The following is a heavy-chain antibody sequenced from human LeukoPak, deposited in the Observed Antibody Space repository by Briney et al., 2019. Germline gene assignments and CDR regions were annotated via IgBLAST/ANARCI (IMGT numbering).Heavy chain of an antibody. D-gene: IGHD1-26*01. CDR2: IYHSGST. CDR1: GGSISSGGYS. J-gene: IGHJ4*02. CDR3: ARDLSGALGY. V-gene: IGHV4-30-2*01. Sequence: PSETLSLTCAVSGGSISSGGYSWSWIRQPPGKGLEWIGYIYHSGSTYYNPSLKSRVTISVDRSKNQFSLKLSSVTAADTAVYYCARDLSGALGYWGQGTLVTVSS.